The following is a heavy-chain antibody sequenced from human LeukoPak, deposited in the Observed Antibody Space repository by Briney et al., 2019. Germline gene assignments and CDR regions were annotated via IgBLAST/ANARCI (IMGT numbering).Heavy chain of an antibody. CDR1: GGTFSSYA. CDR3: ARAHDYDSSGYPNWFDP. J-gene: IGHJ5*02. V-gene: IGHV1-69*06. CDR2: IIPIFGTA. D-gene: IGHD3-22*01. Sequence: ASVKVSCKASGGTFSSYAISWVRQAPGQGLEWMGGIIPIFGTANYAQKFQGRVTITADTSTSTAYMELRSLRSDDTAVYYCARAHDYDSSGYPNWFDPWGQGTLVTVSS.